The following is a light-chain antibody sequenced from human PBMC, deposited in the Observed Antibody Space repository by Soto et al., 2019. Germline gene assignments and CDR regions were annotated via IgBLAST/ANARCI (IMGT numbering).Light chain of an antibody. Sequence: QSVRTQPSSVSGTPGQGVTISCYGSISNIGNNYVYWFQQLPGTAPKVLSNRNDQRPSGVPDRFSGSKSGTSASLAISGLRSEDEADYYCAAWDDTVRSYVFGTGTKVTVL. V-gene: IGLV1-47*01. J-gene: IGLJ1*01. CDR2: RND. CDR1: ISNIGNNY. CDR3: AAWDDTVRSYV.